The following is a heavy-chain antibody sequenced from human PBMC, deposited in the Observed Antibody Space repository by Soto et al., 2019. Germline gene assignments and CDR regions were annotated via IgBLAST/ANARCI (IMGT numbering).Heavy chain of an antibody. CDR2: IQTSDGDT. CDR3: AISAFDY. V-gene: IGHV1-46*03. CDR1: GYTFTRYT. Sequence: QVQLVQSGTEVRRPGASVKISCKASGYTFTRYTMHWVRHAPGQGIEWMGIIQTSDGDTTLAPKFQGSVTVTRDTSTSTVYMEMSSLTSADTAVYYCAISAFDYWGQGTLVTVSS. J-gene: IGHJ4*02. D-gene: IGHD3-10*01.